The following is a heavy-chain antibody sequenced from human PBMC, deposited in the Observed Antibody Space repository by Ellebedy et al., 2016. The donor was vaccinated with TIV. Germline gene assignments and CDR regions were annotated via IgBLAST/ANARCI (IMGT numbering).Heavy chain of an antibody. J-gene: IGHJ4*02. Sequence: PGGSLRLSCAASGFTFSDHYMNWIRQAPGKGLEWVSYICSSSSTIYYADSVKGRFTVSRDNAKNSLYLQMDSLRADDTAVYYCATGIKRGQGIPDYWGQGTRVTVSS. V-gene: IGHV3-11*04. CDR3: ATGIKRGQGIPDY. D-gene: IGHD1-14*01. CDR2: ICSSSSTI. CDR1: GFTFSDHY.